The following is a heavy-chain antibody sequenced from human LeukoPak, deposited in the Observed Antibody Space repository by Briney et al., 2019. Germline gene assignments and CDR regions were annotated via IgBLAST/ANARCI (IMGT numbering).Heavy chain of an antibody. CDR2: INHSGST. CDR3: ARVGRDGYNFHY. D-gene: IGHD5-24*01. CDR1: GGSFSGYY. V-gene: IGHV4-34*01. Sequence: SETLSLTCAVYGGSFSGYYWNWIRQPPGKGLEWIGEINHSGSTNYNQSLKSRVTISVDTSKNQFSLKLSSVTAADTAVYYCARVGRDGYNFHYWGQGTLVTVSS. J-gene: IGHJ4*02.